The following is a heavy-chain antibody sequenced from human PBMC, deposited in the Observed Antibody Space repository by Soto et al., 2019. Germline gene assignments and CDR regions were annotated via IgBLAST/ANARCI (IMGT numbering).Heavy chain of an antibody. CDR1: GFTFSSYA. CDR2: ISYDGSNK. J-gene: IGHJ6*02. CDR3: ARDLTVYWNQGESSYGIDV. V-gene: IGHV3-30*04. D-gene: IGHD1-1*01. Sequence: GGSLRLSCAASGFTFSSYAMHWVRQAPGKGLEWVSVISYDGSNKYYADSVKGRFTISRDNSKNTLYLQMNSLRAEDTAVYYCARDLTVYWNQGESSYGIDVWGQGTTVTVSS.